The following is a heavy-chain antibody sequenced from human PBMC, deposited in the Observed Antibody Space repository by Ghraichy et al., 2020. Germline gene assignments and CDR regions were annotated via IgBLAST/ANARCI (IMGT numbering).Heavy chain of an antibody. CDR3: ARMRTIFGVVLGHRKGWFDP. D-gene: IGHD3-3*01. CDR1: GGSISSSSYY. CDR2: IYYSGST. Sequence: SETLSLTCTVSGGSISSSSYYWGWIRQPPGKGLEWIGSIYYSGSTYYNPSLKSRVTISVDTSKNQFSLKLSSVTAADTAVYYCARMRTIFGVVLGHRKGWFDPWGQGTLVTVSS. J-gene: IGHJ5*02. V-gene: IGHV4-39*01.